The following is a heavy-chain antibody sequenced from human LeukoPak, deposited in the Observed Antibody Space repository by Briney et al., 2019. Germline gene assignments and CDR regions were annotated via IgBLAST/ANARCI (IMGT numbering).Heavy chain of an antibody. CDR1: GFTFSSYG. Sequence: GGSLRLSCAASGFTFSSYGMHWVRQAPGKGLEWVAFIRYDGSNKYYADSVKGRITISRDNSKNTLYLQMNSLRAEDTAVYYCAKDWDVIGSSWPRTDYWGQGTLVIVSS. CDR2: IRYDGSNK. CDR3: AKDWDVIGSSWPRTDY. D-gene: IGHD6-13*01. J-gene: IGHJ4*02. V-gene: IGHV3-30*02.